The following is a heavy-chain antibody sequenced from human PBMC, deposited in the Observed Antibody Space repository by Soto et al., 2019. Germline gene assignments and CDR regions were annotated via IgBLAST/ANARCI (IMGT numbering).Heavy chain of an antibody. V-gene: IGHV3-66*01. D-gene: IGHD2-21*01. J-gene: IGHJ6*03. CDR1: GFTVSSKY. Sequence: EVQLVESGGGLVQPGGSLRLSCAASGFTVSSKYMSWVRQAPGKGLEWVSLIQSGGPAYYADSVKGRFTISRDTSEKTCHFQWDSWRAEDTAVNYWGREEFLGVGGGAYGVPLDVGGKGPTV. CDR3: GREEFLGVGGGAYGVPLDV. CDR2: IQSGGPA.